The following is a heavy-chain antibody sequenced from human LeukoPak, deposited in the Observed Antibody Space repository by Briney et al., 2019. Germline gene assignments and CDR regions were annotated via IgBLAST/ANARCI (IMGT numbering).Heavy chain of an antibody. CDR3: ARGGYSSSS. Sequence: SETLSLTCTVSGGSVSSGSYYWSWIRQPPGQGLEWIGYIYYSGSTNYNPSLKSRVTISVDTSKNQFSLKLSSVTAADTAVDDCARGGYSSSSWGQGTLVTVSS. D-gene: IGHD6-6*01. CDR2: IYYSGST. V-gene: IGHV4-61*01. J-gene: IGHJ4*02. CDR1: GGSVSSGSYY.